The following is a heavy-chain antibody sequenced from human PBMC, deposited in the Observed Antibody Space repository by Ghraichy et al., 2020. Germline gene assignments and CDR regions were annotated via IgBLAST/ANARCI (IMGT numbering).Heavy chain of an antibody. CDR1: GFTFSRHS. J-gene: IGHJ4*02. CDR2: ISYDGRNT. V-gene: IGHV3-30*14. Sequence: GGSLRLSCAASGFTFSRHSMHWVRQAPGKGLEWVTIISYDGRNTYYADSVKGRFTISRDNSKNTLYLQMNSLRAEDAAVYYCARDGIPAAGPFQFDYWGQGTLLTGSS. CDR3: ARDGIPAAGPFQFDY. D-gene: IGHD6-13*01.